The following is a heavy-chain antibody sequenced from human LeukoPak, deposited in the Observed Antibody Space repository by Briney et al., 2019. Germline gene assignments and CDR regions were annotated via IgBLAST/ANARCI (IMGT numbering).Heavy chain of an antibody. CDR1: GFTFSSYA. J-gene: IGHJ4*02. Sequence: PGGSLRLSCAASGFTFSSYAMSWVRQAPGKGLEWVAVISYDGSNKYYADSVKGRFTISRDNSKNTLYLQMNSLRAEDTAVYYCARVMGRYCSSTSCYVDYWGQGTLVTVSS. CDR3: ARVMGRYCSSTSCYVDY. D-gene: IGHD2-2*01. CDR2: ISYDGSNK. V-gene: IGHV3-30*04.